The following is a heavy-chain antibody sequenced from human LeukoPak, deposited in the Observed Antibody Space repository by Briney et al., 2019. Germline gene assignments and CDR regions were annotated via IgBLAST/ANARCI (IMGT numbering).Heavy chain of an antibody. CDR3: ARGAGYNYPYYFDY. Sequence: GGSLRLSCAASGFTFRNYYMHWVRQAPGKGLEWVSVIYGGGNIYYADSVKGRFTISRDNSKNTLYLQMNSLRAEDTAVYYCARGAGYNYPYYFDYWGQGTLVTVSS. V-gene: IGHV3-53*01. D-gene: IGHD5-24*01. CDR1: GFTFRNYY. J-gene: IGHJ4*02. CDR2: IYGGGNI.